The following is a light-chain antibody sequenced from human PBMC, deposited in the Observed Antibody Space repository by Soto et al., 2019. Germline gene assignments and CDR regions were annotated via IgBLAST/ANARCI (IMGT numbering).Light chain of an antibody. Sequence: EIVLTQSPGTLSLSPGEGATLSCRASQSITSNYLAWYQQRPGQAPRLLIYGASTRAAGVPDRFSGSGSGTDFTLTITRLEPEDSAVYYCQHYGRSPLLYTFGQGTKLGVK. CDR1: QSITSNY. CDR2: GAS. J-gene: IGKJ2*01. CDR3: QHYGRSPLLYT. V-gene: IGKV3-20*01.